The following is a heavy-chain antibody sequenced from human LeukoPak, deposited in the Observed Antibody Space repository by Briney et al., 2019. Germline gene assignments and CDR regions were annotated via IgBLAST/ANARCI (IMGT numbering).Heavy chain of an antibody. D-gene: IGHD6-19*01. V-gene: IGHV4-39*02. Sequence: SETLSLTCTVSVGSISSSSYYWGWIRQPPGKGLEWIGTIYYRGSTYYYPSLKSRVTISVDTSKNQFSPKLSSVTAADTAVYYCAREVAGYSSGWFRFVSWGQGTLVTVSS. CDR1: VGSISSSSYY. J-gene: IGHJ5*01. CDR2: IYYRGST. CDR3: AREVAGYSSGWFRFVS.